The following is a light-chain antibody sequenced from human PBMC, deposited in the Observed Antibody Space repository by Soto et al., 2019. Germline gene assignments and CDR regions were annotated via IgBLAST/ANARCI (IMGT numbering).Light chain of an antibody. J-gene: IGKJ1*01. V-gene: IGKV1-5*03. CDR1: QSISTW. CDR2: KAS. CDR3: QQYGRYRT. Sequence: DIQMTQSPSTLSASVGDRVTITCRVSQSISTWLAWYQQKPGKAPNLLIYKASSLESGVPSRFSGSGSGTAFPLTISSLQPDDVATYYCQQYGRYRTFGQGTKVEIQ.